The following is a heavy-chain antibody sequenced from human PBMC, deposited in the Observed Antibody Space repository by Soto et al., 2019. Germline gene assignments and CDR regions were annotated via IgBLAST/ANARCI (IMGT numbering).Heavy chain of an antibody. V-gene: IGHV3-66*01. J-gene: IGHJ4*02. Sequence: GGSLRLSCAASGFTVSSNYMSWVRQAPGKGLEWVSIIYSGGTTYYTDSVKGRFTISRDNSKNTLYLQMNSLRAEDTAVYYCARDRADDYSRTWYLDPFDFWGQGTLVTVSS. CDR1: GFTVSSNY. CDR2: IYSGGTT. D-gene: IGHD4-4*01. CDR3: ARDRADDYSRTWYLDPFDF.